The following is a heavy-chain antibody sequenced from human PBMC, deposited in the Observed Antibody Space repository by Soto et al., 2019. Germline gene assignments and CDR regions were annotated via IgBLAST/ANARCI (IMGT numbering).Heavy chain of an antibody. V-gene: IGHV3-23*01. CDR2: ISGSGAGT. CDR3: AKDVSYYYDRRGYHDAFDI. D-gene: IGHD3-22*01. CDR1: GFTFSSYA. J-gene: IGHJ3*02. Sequence: GGFLRLSCAASGFTFSSYAMSWVRQAPGRGLEWVSGISGSGAGTYYADSVKARFTVSRDNSRNTLYLQMNSLRVEDTALYYCAKDVSYYYDRRGYHDAFDIWGQGTMVTVSS.